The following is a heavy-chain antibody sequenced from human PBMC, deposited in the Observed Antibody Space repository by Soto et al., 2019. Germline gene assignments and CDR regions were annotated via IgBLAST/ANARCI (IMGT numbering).Heavy chain of an antibody. Sequence: QVQLVESGGGVVQTGGSLRLSCAASGFTFSNYGMHWVRQAPGKGLEWVTVISYDGSNKYYADSGKGRFTISRDNSMNTLYLQMNSLRAEDTALYYCAKSGGRDGYNLVDNWGQGTLVTVSS. CDR1: GFTFSNYG. J-gene: IGHJ4*02. CDR3: AKSGGRDGYNLVDN. V-gene: IGHV3-30*18. D-gene: IGHD5-18*01. CDR2: ISYDGSNK.